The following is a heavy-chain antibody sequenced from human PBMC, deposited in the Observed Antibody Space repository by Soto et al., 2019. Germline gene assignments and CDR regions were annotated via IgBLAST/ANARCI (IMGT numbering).Heavy chain of an antibody. Sequence: PLEPLSLAYTVSGGSIRSGGYYCSWIRQHPGEGLEWLGYIYYSGSTYYHPSLKSRVTISVDTSKNQFSLKLSSVTAADTAVYYCARDMEYYYDSGGCIRDAFDSWGQGTMV. CDR1: GGSIRSGGYY. CDR2: IYYSGST. D-gene: IGHD3-22*01. V-gene: IGHV4-31*03. CDR3: ARDMEYYYDSGGCIRDAFDS. J-gene: IGHJ3*02.